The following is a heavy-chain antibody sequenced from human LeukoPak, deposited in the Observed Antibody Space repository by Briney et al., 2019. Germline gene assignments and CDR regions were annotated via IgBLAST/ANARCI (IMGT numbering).Heavy chain of an antibody. CDR3: ARLGGYDFWSGYPNNWFDP. V-gene: IGHV5-51*01. CDR2: IYPGDSDT. CDR1: GYSFTSYW. Sequence: GESQKISCKGSGYSFTSYWIGWVRQMPGKGLEWMGIIYPGDSDTRYSPSFQGQVTISADKSISTAYLQWSSLKASDTAMYYCARLGGYDFWSGYPNNWFDPWGQGTLVTVSS. D-gene: IGHD3-3*01. J-gene: IGHJ5*02.